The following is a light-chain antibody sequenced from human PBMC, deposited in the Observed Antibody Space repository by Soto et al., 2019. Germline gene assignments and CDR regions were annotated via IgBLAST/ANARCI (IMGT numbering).Light chain of an antibody. CDR1: SSDIGGYNY. J-gene: IGLJ2*01. V-gene: IGLV2-14*01. Sequence: QSALTQPASVPGSPGQSITISCTGTSSDIGGYNYISWYQQLPGKAPKFIIYDVRNRPSGVSNRFSGSRSGNTASLTISGLQAEDEADYYCSSYTSSSTVIFGGGTKLTVL. CDR2: DVR. CDR3: SSYTSSSTVI.